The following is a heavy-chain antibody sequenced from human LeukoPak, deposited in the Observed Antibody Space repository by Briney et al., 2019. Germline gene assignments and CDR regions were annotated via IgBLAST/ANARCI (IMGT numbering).Heavy chain of an antibody. J-gene: IGHJ6*03. CDR3: ASGSGSYRTPYYYMDV. D-gene: IGHD3-10*01. V-gene: IGHV3-53*01. CDR2: IYSGGST. Sequence: GGSLRLSCIASGFTVSSNYMSWVRQAPGKGLEWVSVIYSGGSTYYADSVKGRFTISRDNSKNTLYLQMNSLRAEDTAVYYCASGSGSYRTPYYYMDVWGTGTTVTVSS. CDR1: GFTVSSNY.